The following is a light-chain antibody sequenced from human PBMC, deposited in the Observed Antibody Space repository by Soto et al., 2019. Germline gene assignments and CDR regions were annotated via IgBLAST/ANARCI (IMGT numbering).Light chain of an antibody. CDR2: DAS. Sequence: EIVLTQSQATLSLSLGERATLSCRARQSVSSYLAWYQQQPGQAPKLLIYDASTTVTGIPARFSGSGSGTDLFLTLISLGPEDFAFYYWQKRSNWNAIPVGQGARLEIK. CDR3: QKRSNWNAIP. CDR1: QSVSSY. J-gene: IGKJ5*01. V-gene: IGKV3-11*01.